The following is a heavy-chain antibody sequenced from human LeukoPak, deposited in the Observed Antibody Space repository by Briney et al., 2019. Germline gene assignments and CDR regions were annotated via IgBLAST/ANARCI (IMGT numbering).Heavy chain of an antibody. CDR1: GFTFSSYA. J-gene: IGHJ2*01. CDR2: ISVIGGST. Sequence: GGSLRLSCAASGFTFSSYAMSWVRQAPGKGLEWVSPISVIGGSTYYADSVKGRFTISRDNSKNTLYLQMNGLRAEDTAVYYCARGGNSWWYFDLGGRGTLVTVSS. CDR3: ARGGNSWWYFDL. D-gene: IGHD4-23*01. V-gene: IGHV3-23*01.